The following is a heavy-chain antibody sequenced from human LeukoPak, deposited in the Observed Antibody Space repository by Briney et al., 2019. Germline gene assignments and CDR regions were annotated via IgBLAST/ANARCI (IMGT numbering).Heavy chain of an antibody. J-gene: IGHJ4*02. Sequence: KTGGSPRLSCTASGFAFGSYAMYWVRQAPGKGLEWVSGIFGSGGSAHYADSVKGRFTISRDNSKNTVYLQMNSLGAEDTAVYYCAKDGMATISYYFDYWGQGTLVTVSS. CDR1: GFAFGSYA. D-gene: IGHD5-24*01. CDR3: AKDGMATISYYFDY. CDR2: IFGSGGSA. V-gene: IGHV3-23*01.